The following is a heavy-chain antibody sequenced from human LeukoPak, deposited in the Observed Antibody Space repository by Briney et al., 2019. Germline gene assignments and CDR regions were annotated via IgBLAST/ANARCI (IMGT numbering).Heavy chain of an antibody. CDR2: ITSSGSTI. V-gene: IGHV3-11*04. CDR3: ARPRIAVANYYFDY. D-gene: IGHD6-19*01. J-gene: IGHJ4*02. Sequence: GGSLRLSCAASGFTFSDYYMNWIRQAPGKGLEWVSYITSSGSTISYADSVKGRFTISRDNSKNTLYLQMNSLRAEDTAVYYCARPRIAVANYYFDYWGQGTLVTVSS. CDR1: GFTFSDYY.